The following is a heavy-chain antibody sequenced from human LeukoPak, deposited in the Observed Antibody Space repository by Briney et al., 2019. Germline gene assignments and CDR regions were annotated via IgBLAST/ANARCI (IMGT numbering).Heavy chain of an antibody. CDR1: GYTFISYG. J-gene: IGHJ4*02. CDR2: ISAYNGNT. V-gene: IGHV1-18*01. CDR3: ARDTARGGTFDY. D-gene: IGHD1-1*01. Sequence: ASVKVSCKTSGYTFISYGIGWVRQAPGQGLEWMGWISAYNGNTNYAQKLQGRVTMTTDTSTSTAYMELRSLRSDDTAVYYCARDTARGGTFDYWGQGTLVTVSS.